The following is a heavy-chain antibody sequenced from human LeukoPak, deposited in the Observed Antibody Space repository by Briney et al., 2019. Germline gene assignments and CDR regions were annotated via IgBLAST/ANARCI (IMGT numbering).Heavy chain of an antibody. CDR1: GITLSNYG. D-gene: IGHD3-22*01. CDR2: ISDSGGST. CDR3: AKRGVVIRVILVGFHKEAYYFDS. V-gene: IGHV3-23*01. Sequence: GGSLRLSCAVSGITLSNYGMSWVRQAPGKGLEWFAGISDSGGSTNYADSVKGRFTTSRDNPKNTLYLQMNSLRAEDTAVYFCAKRGVVIRVILVGFHKEAYYFDSWGQGALVTVSS. J-gene: IGHJ4*02.